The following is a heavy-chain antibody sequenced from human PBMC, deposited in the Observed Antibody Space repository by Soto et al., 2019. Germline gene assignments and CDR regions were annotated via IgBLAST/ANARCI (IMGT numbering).Heavy chain of an antibody. CDR3: ARPGWPRYYYYYGMDV. J-gene: IGHJ6*02. CDR2: IYYSGST. CDR1: GGSISSSSYY. V-gene: IGHV4-39*01. Sequence: QLQLQESGPGLVKPSETLSLTCTVSGGSISSSSYYWGWIRQPPGKGLEWIGSIYYSGSTYYNPSLKSRVTISVETSKSQLSLKPSSVTAADTAVYYCARPGWPRYYYYYGMDVWGQGTTVTVSS.